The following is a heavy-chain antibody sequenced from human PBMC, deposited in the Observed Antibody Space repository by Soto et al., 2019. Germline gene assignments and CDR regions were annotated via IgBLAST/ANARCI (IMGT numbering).Heavy chain of an antibody. J-gene: IGHJ4*02. D-gene: IGHD2-21*02. CDR2: INPNSGGT. V-gene: IGHV1-2*04. CDR1: GYTFTGYY. Sequence: QVQLVQSGAEVKKPGASVKVSCKASGYTFTGYYMHWVRQAPGQGLEWMGWINPNSGGTNYAQKFQGWVTMTRDTSISTAYMELSRLRSDDTAVYYCARAHCGGDCYSGLDYWGQGTLATVSS. CDR3: ARAHCGGDCYSGLDY.